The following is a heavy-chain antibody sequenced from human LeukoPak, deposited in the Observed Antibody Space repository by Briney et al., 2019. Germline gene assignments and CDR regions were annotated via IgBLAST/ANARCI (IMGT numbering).Heavy chain of an antibody. Sequence: GGSLRLSCAASGFTVSSNYMSWVRQAPGKGLEWVSAISGSGGSTYYADSVKGRFTISRDNSKNTLYLQMNSLRAEDTAVYYCAKCPRGDDIAVDYWGQGTLVTVSS. CDR3: AKCPRGDDIAVDY. J-gene: IGHJ4*02. V-gene: IGHV3-23*01. CDR1: GFTVSSNY. D-gene: IGHD2-15*01. CDR2: ISGSGGST.